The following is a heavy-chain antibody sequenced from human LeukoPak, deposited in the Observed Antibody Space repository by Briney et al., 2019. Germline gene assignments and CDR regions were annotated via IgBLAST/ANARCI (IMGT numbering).Heavy chain of an antibody. CDR3: ARGGNLWSGYSYYFDY. CDR2: INHSGST. D-gene: IGHD3-3*01. CDR1: GGSFSGYY. Sequence: PSETLSLTCAVYGGSFSGYYWSWIRQPPGKGLEWIGEINHSGSTNYNPSLKSRVTISVDTSKNQFSLKLSSVTAADTAAYYCARGGNLWSGYSYYFDYWGQGTLVTVSS. V-gene: IGHV4-34*01. J-gene: IGHJ4*02.